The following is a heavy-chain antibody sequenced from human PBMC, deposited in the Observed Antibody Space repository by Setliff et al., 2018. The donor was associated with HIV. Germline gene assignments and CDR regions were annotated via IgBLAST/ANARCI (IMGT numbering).Heavy chain of an antibody. CDR3: ASIELAAMVPVDY. J-gene: IGHJ4*02. CDR1: GFTFNSYW. D-gene: IGHD5-18*01. Sequence: GGSLRLSCAASGFTFNSYWMTWVRQAPGKGLEWVANIKQDGSEKYFVDSVKGRFTISRDNAKNSLFLQMNSLRAEDTAVYYCASIELAAMVPVDYWGQGTLVTVSS. V-gene: IGHV3-7*02. CDR2: IKQDGSEK.